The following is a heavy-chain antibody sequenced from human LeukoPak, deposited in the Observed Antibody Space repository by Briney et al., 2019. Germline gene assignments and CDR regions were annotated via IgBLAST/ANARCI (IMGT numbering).Heavy chain of an antibody. D-gene: IGHD2-15*01. V-gene: IGHV3-30*04. CDR3: ARPSPIVVVVAATPGYFQH. CDR2: ISYDERNK. CDR1: GFTFSSYA. J-gene: IGHJ1*01. Sequence: GRSLRLSCAASGFTFSSYAMHWVRQAPGKGLEWVAVISYDERNKYYADSVKGRFTISRDNSKNTLYLQMNSLRAEDTAVYYCARPSPIVVVVAATPGYFQHWGQGTLVTVSS.